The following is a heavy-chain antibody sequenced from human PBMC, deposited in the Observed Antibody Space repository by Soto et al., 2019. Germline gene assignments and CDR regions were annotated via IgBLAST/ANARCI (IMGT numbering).Heavy chain of an antibody. CDR1: GDSINSADYF. CDR3: AREPYLRKARNDX. J-gene: IGHJ4*02. Sequence: IVSGDSINSADYFWTLIRQSPGKGLEWLGYIFHSGTTYYNPSLKGRIPISIEDSKNQFSLRLTSLTAADSAVYFCAREPYLRKARNDXWGPGTLFTVSX. V-gene: IGHV4-30-4*01. CDR2: IFHSGTT.